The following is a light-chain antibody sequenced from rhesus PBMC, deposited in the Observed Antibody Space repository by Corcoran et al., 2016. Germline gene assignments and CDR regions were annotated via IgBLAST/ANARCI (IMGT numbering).Light chain of an antibody. J-gene: IGKJ2*01. Sequence: QVILTQSPATLSLSPGERATLSCRASQSVSSYLAWYQQKPGQAPRLLRYGASSRATGIPDRFSGSGSGTDFTLTISSLETEDVEVYNCYQHSSGYSFGQGTKVEIK. CDR1: QSVSSY. V-gene: IGKV3-10*01. CDR2: GAS. CDR3: YQHSSGYS.